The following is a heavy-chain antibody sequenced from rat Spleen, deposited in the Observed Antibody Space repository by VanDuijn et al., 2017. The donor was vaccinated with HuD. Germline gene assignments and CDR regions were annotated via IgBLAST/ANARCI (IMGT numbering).Heavy chain of an antibody. CDR2: MWYDGDT. CDR3: ARDKGGQLRGFAY. V-gene: IGHV2-34*01. CDR1: GFSLTSYS. D-gene: IGHD1-10*01. Sequence: QVQLKESGPGLVQPSETLSLTCTVSGFSLTSYSVSWVRQPSGKGPEWMGRMWYDGDTAYNSTLKSRLSISRDTSKSQVFLKMDSLQTEDTATYYCARDKGGQLRGFAYWGQGTLVTVSS. J-gene: IGHJ3*01.